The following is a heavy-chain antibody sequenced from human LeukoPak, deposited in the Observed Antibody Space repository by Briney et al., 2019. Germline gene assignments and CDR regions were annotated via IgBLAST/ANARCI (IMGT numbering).Heavy chain of an antibody. CDR1: GFTFSDSW. CDR3: ATYTHWVAGDV. V-gene: IGHV3-7*01. CDR2: MNQDGSAK. Sequence: GGSLRLSCAASGFTFSDSWMNWARQAPGKGLEWVANMNQDGSAKGYVDSVEGRFTISRDNARNSLYLQMSSLRPEDTAVYYCATYTHWVAGDVWGQGTTVTVS. D-gene: IGHD3-16*01. J-gene: IGHJ6*02.